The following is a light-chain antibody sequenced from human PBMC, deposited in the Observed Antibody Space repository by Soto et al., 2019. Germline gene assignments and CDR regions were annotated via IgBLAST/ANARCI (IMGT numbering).Light chain of an antibody. CDR3: QQYGSSPLFT. CDR2: DAS. J-gene: IGKJ3*01. CDR1: QSVSSSY. Sequence: EIVLTQSPGPLSLSPGERATLSCRASQSVSSSYLAWYQQKPGQAPRLLIYDASSRATGIPDRFSGSGSGTDFTLTISRLEPEDFAVYYCQQYGSSPLFTFGPGTKVDIK. V-gene: IGKV3-20*01.